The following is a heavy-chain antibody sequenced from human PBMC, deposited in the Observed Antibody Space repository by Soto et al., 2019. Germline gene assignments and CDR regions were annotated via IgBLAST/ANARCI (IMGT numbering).Heavy chain of an antibody. CDR2: ISWNSGSI. J-gene: IGHJ6*02. CDR3: AKDITAAGPSFYYGMDV. D-gene: IGHD6-13*01. CDR1: GFTFDDYA. V-gene: IGHV3-9*01. Sequence: GGSLRLSCAASGFTFDDYAMHWVRQAPGKGLEWVSGISWNSGSIGYADSAKGRFTISRDNAKNSLYLQMNSLRAEDTALYYCAKDITAAGPSFYYGMDVWGQGTTVTVYS.